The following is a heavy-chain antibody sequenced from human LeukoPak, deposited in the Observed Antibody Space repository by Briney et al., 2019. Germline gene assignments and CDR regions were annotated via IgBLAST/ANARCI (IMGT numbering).Heavy chain of an antibody. V-gene: IGHV3-7*01. CDR1: GFTFSSYA. CDR3: ARDSVHCSGESCYLD. Sequence: GGSLRLSCAASGFTFSSYAMSWVRQAPGKGLEWVANIRQDGGEKYYVDFVKGRFTISRDNAKNSLYLQMDSLRAEDTAVYYCARDSVHCSGESCYLDWGKGTLVTVSS. CDR2: IRQDGGEK. J-gene: IGHJ4*02. D-gene: IGHD2-15*01.